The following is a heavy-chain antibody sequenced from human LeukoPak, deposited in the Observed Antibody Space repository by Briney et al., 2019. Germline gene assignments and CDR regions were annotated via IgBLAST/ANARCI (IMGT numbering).Heavy chain of an antibody. Sequence: PSETLSLTCTVSGGSISSSSYYWGWIRQPPGKGLEWIGSIYYSGSTYYNPSLKSRVTISVDTSKNQFTLKLSSVTAADTAVYYCARESMGESDYWGQGTLVTVSS. CDR1: GGSISSSSYY. J-gene: IGHJ4*02. D-gene: IGHD3-16*01. V-gene: IGHV4-39*06. CDR3: ARESMGESDY. CDR2: IYYSGST.